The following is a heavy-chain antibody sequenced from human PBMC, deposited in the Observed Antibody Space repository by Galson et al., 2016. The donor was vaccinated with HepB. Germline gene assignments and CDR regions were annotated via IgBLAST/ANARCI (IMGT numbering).Heavy chain of an antibody. V-gene: IGHV4-4*02. CDR2: ISDSGTT. CDR1: GGSIGSNTW. D-gene: IGHD7-27*01. J-gene: IGHJ4*02. Sequence: ETLSLTCAVSGGSIGSNTWWSWVRQPPGKGLVWIGEISDSGTTDYNPSLKSRVTVSVDKSKNQFSLKLTSVTAADTAIYYCANNWVWGFNYWGQGTLVTVSS. CDR3: ANNWVWGFNY.